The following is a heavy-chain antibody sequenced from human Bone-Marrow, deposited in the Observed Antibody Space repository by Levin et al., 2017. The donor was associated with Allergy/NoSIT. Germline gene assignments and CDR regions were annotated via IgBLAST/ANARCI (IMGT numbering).Heavy chain of an antibody. Sequence: SQTLSLTCTVSVGSISGYYWSWIRQPPGKGLEWIGCIYSSGSTNHNPSLKSRVTISVDTSKNQLSLKLNSVTAADTAVYYCARGAVYSGSLCWYFDLWGRGTLVTVSS. CDR3: ARGAVYSGSLCWYFDL. V-gene: IGHV4-59*01. CDR2: IYSSGST. CDR1: VGSISGYY. D-gene: IGHD6-13*01. J-gene: IGHJ2*01.